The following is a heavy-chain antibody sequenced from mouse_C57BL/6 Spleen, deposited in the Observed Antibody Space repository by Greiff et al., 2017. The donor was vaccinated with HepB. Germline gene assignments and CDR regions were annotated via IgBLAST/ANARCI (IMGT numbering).Heavy chain of an antibody. CDR3: TRGREKNDYDGGDYYAMDY. Sequence: QVQLQQSGAELVRPGASVTLSCKASGYTFTDYEMHWVKQTPVHGLEWIGAIDPETGGTAYNQKFKGKAILTADKSSSTAYMELRSLTSEDSAVYYCTRGREKNDYDGGDYYAMDYWGQGTSVTVSS. V-gene: IGHV1-15*01. CDR2: IDPETGGT. J-gene: IGHJ4*01. CDR1: GYTFTDYE. D-gene: IGHD2-4*01.